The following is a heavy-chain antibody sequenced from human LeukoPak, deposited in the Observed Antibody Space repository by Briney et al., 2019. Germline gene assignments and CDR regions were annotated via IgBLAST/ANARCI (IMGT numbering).Heavy chain of an antibody. CDR3: ARVREWEEISGAIPDYFDY. CDR1: GYTFTDHF. CDR2: IKPKSGAT. J-gene: IGHJ4*02. V-gene: IGHV1-2*02. Sequence: ASVKVSCKTSGYTFTDHFMNWVREAPEQGLEWMGWIKPKSGATAYAQKFQGRVTMTRDTAINTAYLEVSGLTPDDTAVYYCARVREWEEISGAIPDYFDYWGQGTLITVSS. D-gene: IGHD3-3*01.